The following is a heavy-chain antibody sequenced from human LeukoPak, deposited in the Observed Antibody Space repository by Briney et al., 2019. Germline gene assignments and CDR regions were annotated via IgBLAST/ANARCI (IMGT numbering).Heavy chain of an antibody. Sequence: GGSLRLSCASSGFAFSSYAMSWVRQAPGKGLEWVSVISGSGGSTSYADSVKGRLTVSRDNSKNMLYLQMNSLRAEDTAIYYCAKDYDTLTGYYSFSDYWGQGTLVTVSS. V-gene: IGHV3-23*01. J-gene: IGHJ4*02. CDR1: GFAFSSYA. D-gene: IGHD3-9*01. CDR3: AKDYDTLTGYYSFSDY. CDR2: ISGSGGST.